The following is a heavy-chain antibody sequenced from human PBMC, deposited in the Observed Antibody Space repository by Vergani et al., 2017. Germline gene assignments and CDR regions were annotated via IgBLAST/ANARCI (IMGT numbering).Heavy chain of an antibody. D-gene: IGHD6-19*01. CDR2: INHSGST. CDR3: ARELIAVAGLDY. J-gene: IGHJ4*02. Sequence: QVQLQQWGAGLLKPSETLSLTCAVYGGSFSGYYWSWIRQPPGKGLEWIGEINHSGSTNYNPSLKSRVTISVDTSKNQFSLKLSSVTAADTAVYYCARELIAVAGLDYWGQGTLVTVSS. V-gene: IGHV4-34*01. CDR1: GGSFSGYY.